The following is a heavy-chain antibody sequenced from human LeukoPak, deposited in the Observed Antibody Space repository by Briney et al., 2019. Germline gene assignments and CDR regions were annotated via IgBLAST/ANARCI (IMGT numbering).Heavy chain of an antibody. J-gene: IGHJ3*01. CDR2: MNPNSGNT. CDR1: GYTFTSYD. CDR3: ARGGYCSNTGCFAFDV. V-gene: IGHV1-8*01. D-gene: IGHD2-2*01. Sequence: ASVKVSCKASGYTFTSYDINWVRQATGQGLEWMGWMNPNSGNTGYAQKFQGRVTMTRNTSISTAYMELSSLRSEDTAVYYCARGGYCSNTGCFAFDVWGQGTMVTVSS.